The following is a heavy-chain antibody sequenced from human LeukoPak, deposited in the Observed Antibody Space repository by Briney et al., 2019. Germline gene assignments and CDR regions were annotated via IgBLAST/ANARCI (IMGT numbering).Heavy chain of an antibody. J-gene: IGHJ4*02. CDR3: ARAGAIFDY. V-gene: IGHV4-34*01. D-gene: IGHD1-26*01. CDR1: GGSFSGYY. Sequence: PSETPSLTCAVHGGSFSGYYWSWIRQPPGKGLEWIREINHSGSTNYNPSLKSRVTLSVDTSKNQLSLKLSSVTAADTAVYYCARAGAIFDYWGQGTLVTVSS. CDR2: INHSGST.